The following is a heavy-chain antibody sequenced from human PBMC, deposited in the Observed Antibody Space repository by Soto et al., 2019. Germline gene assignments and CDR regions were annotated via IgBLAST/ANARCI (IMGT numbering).Heavy chain of an antibody. Sequence: PGGSLRLSCAASGFTFSSYGMHWVRQAPGKGLEWVAVIWYDGSNKYYADSVKGRFTISRDNSKNTLYLQMNSLRAEDTAVYYCARSRILYYFDYWGQGTLVTVSS. D-gene: IGHD2-15*01. V-gene: IGHV3-33*01. CDR2: IWYDGSNK. J-gene: IGHJ4*02. CDR3: ARSRILYYFDY. CDR1: GFTFSSYG.